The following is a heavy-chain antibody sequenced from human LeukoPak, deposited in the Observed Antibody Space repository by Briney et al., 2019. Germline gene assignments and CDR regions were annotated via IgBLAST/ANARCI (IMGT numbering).Heavy chain of an antibody. CDR2: IYYSGST. J-gene: IGHJ3*02. V-gene: IGHV4-31*03. D-gene: IGHD5-18*01. CDR3: ARGFRGYSYGYVSSAFDI. Sequence: SETLSLTCTVSGGPISSGGYYWSWIRQHPGRGLEWIGYIYYSGSTYYHPSLKSRVTISVDTSKNQFSLKLSSVTAADTAVYYCARGFRGYSYGYVSSAFDIWGQGTMVTVSS. CDR1: GGPISSGGYY.